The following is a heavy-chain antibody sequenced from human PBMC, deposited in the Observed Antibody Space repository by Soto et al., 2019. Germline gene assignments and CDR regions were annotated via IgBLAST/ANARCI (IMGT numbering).Heavy chain of an antibody. CDR3: ARKHGASFAY. V-gene: IGHV4-59*01. J-gene: IGHJ4*02. D-gene: IGHD4-17*01. CDR2: IYYSGST. CDR1: GGSISSYY. Sequence: SETLSLTCTVSGGSISSYYWSWIRQPPGKGLEWIGYIYYSGSTNYNPSLKSRVTISVDTSKNQFSLKLSSVTAADTAVYYCARKHGASFAYWARGTRCTVSP.